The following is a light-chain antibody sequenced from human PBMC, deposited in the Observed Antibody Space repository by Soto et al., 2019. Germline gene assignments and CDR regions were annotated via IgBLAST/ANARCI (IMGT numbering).Light chain of an antibody. CDR2: DNT. CDR1: SSNIGNNF. Sequence: QSALTQPPSVSAAPGQRVTISCSGSSSNIGNNFVCWYQQLPGAVPKLLIYDNTERPSGIPDRFSGSRSGSSATLVITGLQTGDEADYYCATWDNSLTAVVFGGGTKLTVL. CDR3: ATWDNSLTAVV. J-gene: IGLJ3*02. V-gene: IGLV1-51*01.